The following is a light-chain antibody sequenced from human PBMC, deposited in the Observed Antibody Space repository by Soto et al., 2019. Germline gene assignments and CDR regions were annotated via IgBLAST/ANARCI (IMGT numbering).Light chain of an antibody. V-gene: IGKV1-6*01. CDR3: QQYNTWPPIT. CDR2: AAS. CDR1: QGIRND. J-gene: IGKJ5*01. Sequence: AIQMTQSPSSLSASVGDRVTITGRGSQGIRNDLGWYQQKPGKAPKLLXYAASSLQSGVPSRFSGSGSGTGLTLTISSLQSEDSAAYDCQQYNTWPPITFGQGTRLEIK.